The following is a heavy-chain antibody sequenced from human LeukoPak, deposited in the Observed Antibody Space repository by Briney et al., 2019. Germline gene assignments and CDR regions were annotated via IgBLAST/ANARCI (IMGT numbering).Heavy chain of an antibody. J-gene: IGHJ4*02. CDR1: GFSSSSYG. CDR3: ARVELYASGWFGSLDY. V-gene: IGHV3-30*03. CDR2: ISYDGSDK. D-gene: IGHD6-19*01. Sequence: GGFLRLSCAASGFSSSSYGMHWVRQAPGKGLEWVAVISYDGSDKYYADSVKGRFTISRDNSKNTMYLQMNSLTTEDTALYYCARVELYASGWFGSLDYWGQGTVVTVSS.